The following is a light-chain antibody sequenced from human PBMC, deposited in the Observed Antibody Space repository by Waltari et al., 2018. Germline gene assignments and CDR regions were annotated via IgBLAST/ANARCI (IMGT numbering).Light chain of an antibody. V-gene: IGKV3-11*01. Sequence: EIVLTQSPRTLSLSPGERAPLSCRASQSVSTSLVWYQQKPGQAPRLLIFDASNRATGIPARFSGTGSGTDFTLTISSLEPEDFAVYYCQHRSSWPLTFGGGTKVEIK. J-gene: IGKJ4*01. CDR3: QHRSSWPLT. CDR2: DAS. CDR1: QSVSTS.